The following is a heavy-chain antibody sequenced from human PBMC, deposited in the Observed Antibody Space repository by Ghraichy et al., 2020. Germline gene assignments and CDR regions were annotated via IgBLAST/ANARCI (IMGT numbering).Heavy chain of an antibody. CDR3: ARGVRNLLFSDH. D-gene: IGHD1-14*01. V-gene: IGHV1-8*01. Sequence: ASVKVSCKASGYTFSNFDIIWVRQAAGQGLEWMGWMNPVSGNTNFIQKFRGRVTLTSDISISTAYMELSALISDDTAVYYCARGVRNLLFSDHWCHGTLVTVSS. CDR2: MNPVSGNT. CDR1: GYTFSNFD. J-gene: IGHJ4*01.